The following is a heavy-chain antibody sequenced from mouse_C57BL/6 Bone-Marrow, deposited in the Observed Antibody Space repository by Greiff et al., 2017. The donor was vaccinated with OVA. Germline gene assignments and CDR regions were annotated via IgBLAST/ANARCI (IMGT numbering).Heavy chain of an antibody. CDR1: GFTFSSYG. J-gene: IGHJ4*01. CDR3: ARPGLSHAMDY. D-gene: IGHD6-5*01. Sequence: EVQVVESGGDLVKPGGSLKLSCAASGFTFSSYGMSWVRQTPDKRLEWVATISSGGSYTYYPDSVKGRFTISRDNAKNTLYLQMSSLKSEDTAMYYCARPGLSHAMDYWGQGTSVTVSS. CDR2: ISSGGSYT. V-gene: IGHV5-6*01.